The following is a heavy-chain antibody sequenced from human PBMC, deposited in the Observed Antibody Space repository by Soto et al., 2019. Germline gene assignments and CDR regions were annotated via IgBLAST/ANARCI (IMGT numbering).Heavy chain of an antibody. D-gene: IGHD2-21*01. CDR1: GGSISSGGYS. CDR2: IHYSGST. J-gene: IGHJ4*02. V-gene: IGHV4-61*08. CDR3: TRGGDAYKNGH. Sequence: PSETLSLTCAVSGGSISSGGYSWSWIRQPPGKGLEWIGFIHYSGSTNYNPSLKSRVTMSLDTSKNQFSLKLTSVNAADTAVYYCTRGGDAYKNGHWGQGTLVTVSS.